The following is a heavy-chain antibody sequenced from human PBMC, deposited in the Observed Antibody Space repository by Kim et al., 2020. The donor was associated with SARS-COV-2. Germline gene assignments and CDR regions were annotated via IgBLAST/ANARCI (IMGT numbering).Heavy chain of an antibody. CDR2: IYPGDSDT. CDR3: ASGRAVGAYSGYDYYDY. J-gene: IGHJ4*02. Sequence: GESLKISCKGSGYSFTSYWIGWVRQMPGKGLEWMGIIYPGDSDTRYSPSFQGQITISADKSISTAYLQWSSLKASDTAMYYCASGRAVGAYSGYDYYDYWGQGTLVTVSS. D-gene: IGHD5-12*01. V-gene: IGHV5-51*01. CDR1: GYSFTSYW.